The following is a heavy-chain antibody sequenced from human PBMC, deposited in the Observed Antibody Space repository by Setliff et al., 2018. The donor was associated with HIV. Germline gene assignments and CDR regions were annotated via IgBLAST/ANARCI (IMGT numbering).Heavy chain of an antibody. CDR2: ISGDTRII. Sequence: GSLRLSCAASGFTFSSYSMNWVRQAPGKGLEWVSYISGDTRIINYADSVKGRFTISRDNAKNSLYLQMNSLRVEDTALYYCARDLNWGFDYWGQGTLVTVSS. V-gene: IGHV3-48*01. D-gene: IGHD7-27*01. CDR1: GFTFSSYS. J-gene: IGHJ4*02. CDR3: ARDLNWGFDY.